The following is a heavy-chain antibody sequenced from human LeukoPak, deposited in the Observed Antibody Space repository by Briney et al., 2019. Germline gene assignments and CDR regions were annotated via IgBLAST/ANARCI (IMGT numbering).Heavy chain of an antibody. Sequence: PGRSLRLSCAASGFTFGDHYMDWVRQAPGKALEWVGRVSDKANSHTTEYAASVKGRFTISRDDSENSLFLKMNSLKIEDTAVYYCARGSKQQLPRDYHYGMDVWGQGTTVTVSS. J-gene: IGHJ6*02. D-gene: IGHD6-13*01. V-gene: IGHV3-72*01. CDR2: VSDKANSHTT. CDR1: GFTFGDHY. CDR3: ARGSKQQLPRDYHYGMDV.